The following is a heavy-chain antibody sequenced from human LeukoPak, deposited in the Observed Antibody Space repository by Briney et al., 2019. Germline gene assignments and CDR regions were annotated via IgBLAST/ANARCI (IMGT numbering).Heavy chain of an antibody. CDR3: AGGIRSPLFDY. V-gene: IGHV1-18*01. D-gene: IGHD3-16*01. CDR1: GYTFTHYG. Sequence: ASVKVSCKASGYTFTHYGITWVRQAPGQGLAWMGWINTYNGDTKCAQKLQGRVTMTTDTSTSTAFMELRSLRSDDSAVYYCAGGIRSPLFDYWGLGTLVTVSP. CDR2: INTYNGDT. J-gene: IGHJ4*02.